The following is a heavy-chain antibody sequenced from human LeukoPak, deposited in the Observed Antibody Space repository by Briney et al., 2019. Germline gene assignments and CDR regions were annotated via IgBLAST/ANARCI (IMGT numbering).Heavy chain of an antibody. D-gene: IGHD2-15*01. J-gene: IGHJ6*02. V-gene: IGHV3-74*03. CDR3: ARVGYCSGGSCYSPNHYYGMDV. CDR2: VATDGNST. CDR1: GFTFSSYW. Sequence: GGSLRVSCAASGFTFSSYWMHWVRQAAGKGLVWVSRVATDGNSTTYAVSVQGRFSISRENAKSTLYLQMNSLRAEYTVVYYCARVGYCSGGSCYSPNHYYGMDVWGQGTTVTVSS.